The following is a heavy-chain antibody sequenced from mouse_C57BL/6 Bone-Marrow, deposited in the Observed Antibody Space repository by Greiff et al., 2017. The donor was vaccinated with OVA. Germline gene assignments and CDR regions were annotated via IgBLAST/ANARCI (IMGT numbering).Heavy chain of an antibody. J-gene: IGHJ3*01. Sequence: VQLQQPGAELVMPGASVKLSCKASGYTFTSYWMHWVKQRPGQGLEWIGEIDPSDSYTNYNQKFKGKSTLTVDKSSSTAYMQLSSLTSEDSAVYYCARRRNDYDEAWFAYWGQGTLVTVSA. CDR2: IDPSDSYT. CDR1: GYTFTSYW. D-gene: IGHD2-4*01. CDR3: ARRRNDYDEAWFAY. V-gene: IGHV1-69*01.